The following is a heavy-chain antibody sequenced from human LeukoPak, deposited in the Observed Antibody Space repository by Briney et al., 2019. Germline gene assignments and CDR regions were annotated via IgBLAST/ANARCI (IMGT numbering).Heavy chain of an antibody. CDR2: IYYSGST. J-gene: IGHJ6*02. CDR1: GGSINSYY. Sequence: PSETLSLTCTVSGGSINSYYWSWLRQPPGKGLEWIGYIYYSGSTNYNPSLKSRVTISVDTSKNQFSLKLSSVTAADTAVYYCARDSGRAAAGTEMDVWGQGTTVTVSS. CDR3: ARDSGRAAAGTEMDV. V-gene: IGHV4-59*12. D-gene: IGHD6-13*01.